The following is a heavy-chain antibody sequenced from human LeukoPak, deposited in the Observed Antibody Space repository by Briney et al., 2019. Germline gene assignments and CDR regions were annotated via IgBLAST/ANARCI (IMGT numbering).Heavy chain of an antibody. CDR3: ARNDRFDYYDRGTPFDY. CDR2: ISSSGNTI. J-gene: IGHJ4*02. V-gene: IGHV3-48*01. Sequence: GGSLRLSCAASGFTFSSYSMNWVRQAPGKGLEWVSYISSSGNTIYYADSVKGRFTISRDNAKNSLYLQMNSLRAEDTAVYYCARNDRFDYYDRGTPFDYWGQGTLVTVSS. D-gene: IGHD3-22*01. CDR1: GFTFSSYS.